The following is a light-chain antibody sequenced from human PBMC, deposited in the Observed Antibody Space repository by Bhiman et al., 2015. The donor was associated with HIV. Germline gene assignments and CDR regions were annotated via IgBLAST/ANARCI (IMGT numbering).Light chain of an antibody. Sequence: QSALTQPPSASGSRGQSVIISCTGTSSDVGVYNLVSWYQHHPGKAPKLIIYEVNKRPSGVSNRFSGSKSGNTASLTISGLQAEDEGDYYCCSYAGTITYVVFGGGTKLSVL. CDR1: SSDVGVYNL. J-gene: IGLJ2*01. V-gene: IGLV2-23*02. CDR2: EVN. CDR3: CSYAGTITYVV.